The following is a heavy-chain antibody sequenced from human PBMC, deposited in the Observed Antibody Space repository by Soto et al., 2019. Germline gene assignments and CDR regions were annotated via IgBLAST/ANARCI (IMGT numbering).Heavy chain of an antibody. Sequence: ASVNVSFKAAGYTFTSYCISWVRQAPGQWLELMGWISAYNGNTNYAQKLQGRVTMTTDTSTSTAYMELRSLRSDDTAVYYCEREMDTMEFLHPAFDIWGQGKMVTVSS. CDR3: EREMDTMEFLHPAFDI. J-gene: IGHJ3*02. D-gene: IGHD5-18*01. V-gene: IGHV1-18*01. CDR2: ISAYNGNT. CDR1: GYTFTSYC.